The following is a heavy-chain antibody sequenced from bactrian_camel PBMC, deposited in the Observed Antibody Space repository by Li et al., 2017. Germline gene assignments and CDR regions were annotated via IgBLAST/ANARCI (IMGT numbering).Heavy chain of an antibody. J-gene: IGHJ4*01. CDR1: GFTFSNHT. Sequence: VQLVESGGGSVQAGGSLRLSCKVSGFTFSNHTMSWVRQAPGKGLEWISVIHRGGTITYYADSVKGRFTISRDDAKNALYLQLNSLKTEDTAMYYCTREDPGAGRADWGQGTQVTVS. CDR2: IHRGGTIT. V-gene: IGHV3S31*01. CDR3: TREDPGAGRAD. D-gene: IGHD6*01.